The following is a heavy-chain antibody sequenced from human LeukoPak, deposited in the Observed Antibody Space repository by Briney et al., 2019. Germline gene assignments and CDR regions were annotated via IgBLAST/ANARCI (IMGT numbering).Heavy chain of an antibody. D-gene: IGHD2-15*01. CDR3: ARREGYCSGGSCYSVRWFDP. Sequence: KPSETLSLTCTVSGDSISSTSSYWGWIRQPPGKGLEWIGSIFYSGTTYYNPSLKSRVTISVDTSKNQFSLKLISVTATDTSVYYCARREGYCSGGSCYSVRWFDPWGQGTLVTVSS. V-gene: IGHV4-39*01. CDR1: GDSISSTSSY. J-gene: IGHJ5*02. CDR2: IFYSGTT.